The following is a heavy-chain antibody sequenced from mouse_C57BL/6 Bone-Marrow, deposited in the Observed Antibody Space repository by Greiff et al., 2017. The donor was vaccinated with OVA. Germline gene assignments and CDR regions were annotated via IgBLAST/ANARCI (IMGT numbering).Heavy chain of an antibody. CDR2: IDPNSGGT. CDR3: ARYYGSPYWYFDV. D-gene: IGHD1-1*01. CDR1: GYTFTSYW. J-gene: IGHJ1*03. V-gene: IGHV1-72*01. Sequence: VQLQQSGAELVKPGASVKPSCKASGYTFTSYWMHWVKQRPGRGLEWIGRIDPNSGGTKYNEKFKSKATLTVDKPSSTAYMQLSSLTSEDSAVYYCARYYGSPYWYFDVWGTGTTVTVSS.